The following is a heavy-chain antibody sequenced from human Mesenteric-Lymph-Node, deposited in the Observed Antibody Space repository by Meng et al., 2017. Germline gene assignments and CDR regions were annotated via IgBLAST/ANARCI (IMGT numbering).Heavy chain of an antibody. D-gene: IGHD1-26*01. CDR1: GGSISSYY. J-gene: IGHJ4*02. Sequence: GSLRLSCSVSGGSISSYYWYWIRQPPGKGLEWIGYIYSTGKTSYNPSLKSRLTISIDTSQKYFSLTLTSVTAADTGVYYCASGFVGARGRIDSWGQGTLFTVSS. CDR3: ASGFVGARGRIDS. V-gene: IGHV4-59*01. CDR2: IYSTGKT.